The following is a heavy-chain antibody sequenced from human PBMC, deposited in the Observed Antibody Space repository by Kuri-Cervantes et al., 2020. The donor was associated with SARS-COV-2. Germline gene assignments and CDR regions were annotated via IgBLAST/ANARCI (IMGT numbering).Heavy chain of an antibody. Sequence: CSVSGSSITNGYYWGWIRQPPGKGLEWIGSVYHSGETYYNPSLNRRVSISIDASKNQFSLKLTSVTAADTAVYYCARDLQKWEQPEYWGQGALVTVSS. CDR2: VYHSGET. J-gene: IGHJ4*02. D-gene: IGHD1-26*01. CDR1: GSSITNGYY. V-gene: IGHV4-38-2*02. CDR3: ARDLQKWEQPEY.